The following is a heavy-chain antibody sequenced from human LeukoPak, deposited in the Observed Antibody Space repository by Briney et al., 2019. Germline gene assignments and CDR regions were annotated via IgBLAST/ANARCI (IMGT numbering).Heavy chain of an antibody. D-gene: IGHD2-2*01. CDR1: GFTFSVYS. Sequence: GSLRLSCAASGFTFSVYSMNWVRQAPGKGLEWVSYISSSSGTIYHADSVKGRVTISRDNVENSLHLQMNSLRVEDTAVYYCAREFEVPAAAPDYYYYYYIDVWGKGTTVAVSS. CDR2: ISSSSGTI. V-gene: IGHV3-48*04. J-gene: IGHJ6*03. CDR3: AREFEVPAAAPDYYYYYYIDV.